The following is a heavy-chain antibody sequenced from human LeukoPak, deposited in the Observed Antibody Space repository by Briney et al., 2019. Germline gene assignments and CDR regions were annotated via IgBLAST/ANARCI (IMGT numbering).Heavy chain of an antibody. J-gene: IGHJ4*02. D-gene: IGHD3-10*01. CDR3: TRDRKLWFGELLN. V-gene: IGHV3-49*04. CDR1: GFTFGDYA. Sequence: GGSLRLSCTASGFTFGDYAMSWVRQAPGKGLEWVGFIRGEAYGGTTEYAASVKGRFTISRDDSKSIAYLQMNSLKTEDTAVYYCTRDRKLWFGELLNWGQGTLVTVSS. CDR2: IRGEAYGGTT.